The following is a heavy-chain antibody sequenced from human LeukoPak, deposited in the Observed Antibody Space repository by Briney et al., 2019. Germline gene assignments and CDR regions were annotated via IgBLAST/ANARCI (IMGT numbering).Heavy chain of an antibody. V-gene: IGHV3-7*01. J-gene: IGHJ5*02. CDR2: IKQDGSEK. CDR3: ARDAHYYDSSGPDLWFDP. D-gene: IGHD3-22*01. Sequence: GGSLRLSCAASGFTFSSYWMSWVRQAPGKGLEWVANIKQDGSEKYYVDSVKGRFTISRDNAKNSLYLQMNSLRAEDTAVYYCARDAHYYDSSGPDLWFDPWAREPWSPSPQ. CDR1: GFTFSSYW.